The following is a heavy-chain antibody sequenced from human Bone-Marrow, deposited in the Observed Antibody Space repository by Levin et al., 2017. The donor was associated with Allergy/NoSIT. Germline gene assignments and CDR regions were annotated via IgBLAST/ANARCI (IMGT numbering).Heavy chain of an antibody. CDR2: SDHTGSS. CDR3: ARFDTSGWYWFDP. V-gene: IGHV4-59*01. J-gene: IGHJ5*02. D-gene: IGHD3-22*01. CDR1: GASISSVY. Sequence: SETLSLTCSVSGASISSVYLSWIRQSPGKGLEWIGYSDHTGSSKSNPSLKSRVTMSADTSKNQFSLRLNSVTAADTAVYYCARFDTSGWYWFDPWGQGTLVTVSS.